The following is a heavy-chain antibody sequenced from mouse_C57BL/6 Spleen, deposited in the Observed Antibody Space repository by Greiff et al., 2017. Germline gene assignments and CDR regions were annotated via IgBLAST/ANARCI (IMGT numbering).Heavy chain of an antibody. J-gene: IGHJ4*01. CDR2: IYPGSGST. Sequence: QVQLQQPGAELVKPGASVKMSCKASGYTFTSYWITWVKQRPGQGLEWIGDIYPGSGSTNYHEKFKSKATLTVDTSSSTAYMQLSSLTSEDSAVXYCAHYSNGLAMDYWGQGTSVTVSS. CDR3: AHYSNGLAMDY. CDR1: GYTFTSYW. V-gene: IGHV1-55*01. D-gene: IGHD2-5*01.